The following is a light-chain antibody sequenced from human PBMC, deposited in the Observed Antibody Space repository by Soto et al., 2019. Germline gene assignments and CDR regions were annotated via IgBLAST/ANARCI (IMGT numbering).Light chain of an antibody. V-gene: IGLV2-8*01. Sequence: QSALTQPPSASGSPGQSVTISCTGTSSDVGAYNYVSWYQQYPGKAPKLMIYEVTKRPSGVPDRFSGSKSGNTASLTVSGLKAEDEADYYCTSYVGKHIWLFGGGTKVTVL. CDR2: EVT. CDR1: SSDVGAYNY. J-gene: IGLJ3*02. CDR3: TSYVGKHIWL.